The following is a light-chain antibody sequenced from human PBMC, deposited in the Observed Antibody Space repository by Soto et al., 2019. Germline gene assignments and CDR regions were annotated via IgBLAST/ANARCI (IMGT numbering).Light chain of an antibody. CDR2: DVT. V-gene: IGLV2-11*01. CDR3: CSYAGGYTFV. Sequence: QSVLTQPRSVSGSPGQSVTVSCTGSNSDVGAYNYVSWYQQNPGEAPKLIIYDVTKRPSGVPGRFSGSKSGNTASLTISGLQAEDEADYYCCSYAGGYTFVFGGGTKLTVL. J-gene: IGLJ2*01. CDR1: NSDVGAYNY.